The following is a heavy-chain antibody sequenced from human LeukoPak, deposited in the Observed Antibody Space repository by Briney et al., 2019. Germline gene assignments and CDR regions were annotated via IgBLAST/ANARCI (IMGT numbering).Heavy chain of an antibody. CDR1: GGSISSGSYY. J-gene: IGHJ3*02. Sequence: SQTLSLTCTVSGGSISSGSYYWSWIRQPAGKGLEWIGRIYTSGSTNYNPSLKSRVTISVDTSKNQFSLKLSSATAADTAVYYCARYYDSSGYYYPIHDAFDIWGQGTVVTVSS. CDR3: ARYYDSSGYYYPIHDAFDI. V-gene: IGHV4-61*02. CDR2: IYTSGST. D-gene: IGHD3-22*01.